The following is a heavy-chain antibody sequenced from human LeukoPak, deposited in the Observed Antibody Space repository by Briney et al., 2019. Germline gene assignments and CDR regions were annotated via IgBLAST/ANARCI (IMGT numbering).Heavy chain of an antibody. CDR2: MNPSSNNR. D-gene: IGHD6-19*01. J-gene: IGHJ2*01. CDR3: ARRSNGWTGYFDL. CDR1: GYTFTSYD. Sequence: ASVKVSCKASGYTFTSYDINWVRQAAGQGLEWMGWMNPSSNNRGYVQKFQARVTLTRNTSIATAYMELSSLRSEDTAVYYCARRSNGWTGYFDLWGRGTLLTVSS. V-gene: IGHV1-8*01.